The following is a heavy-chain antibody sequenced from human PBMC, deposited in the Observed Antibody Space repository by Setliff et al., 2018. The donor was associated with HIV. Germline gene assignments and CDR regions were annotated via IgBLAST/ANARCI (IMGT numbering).Heavy chain of an antibody. CDR2: MSYSGRT. Sequence: PSETLSLTCTVSGVSISSDSHSWAWIRQPPGKGLEWIGSMSYSGRTFDNPSLRSRLNMSMDASKNQFSLNLSSVTAADTAVYYCARVSRFHKGYYFDYWGQGTLVTVSS. V-gene: IGHV4-39*07. D-gene: IGHD3-3*01. CDR1: GVSISSDSHS. CDR3: ARVSRFHKGYYFDY. J-gene: IGHJ4*02.